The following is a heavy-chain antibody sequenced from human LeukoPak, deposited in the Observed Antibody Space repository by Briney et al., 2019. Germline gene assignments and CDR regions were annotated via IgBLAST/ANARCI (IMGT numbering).Heavy chain of an antibody. Sequence: HPGGSLRLSCAASGVSVSSTYMTWVRQAPGKGLEWVSVIYSGGGTNYADSLKGRFSISRDNSKNTLYLQMNSLRAEDTAVYYCVGEDKYWGQGTLVTVSS. CDR1: GVSVSSTY. CDR3: VGEDKY. J-gene: IGHJ4*02. V-gene: IGHV3-53*01. CDR2: IYSGGGT. D-gene: IGHD2-15*01.